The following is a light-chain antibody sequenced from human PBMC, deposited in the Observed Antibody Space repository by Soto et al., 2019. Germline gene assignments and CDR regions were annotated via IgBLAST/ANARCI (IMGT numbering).Light chain of an antibody. CDR2: DAS. Sequence: DIQMPQSPSTLSASVGASVTITCRASQNIRNLLAWYQQKPGKAPNPLIYDASSLKSGVPSRFSGSGSGTDFALTITSLQAEDFATYYCQQLRMYPSTFGGGTKVDIK. CDR3: QQLRMYPST. J-gene: IGKJ4*01. V-gene: IGKV1-5*01. CDR1: QNIRNL.